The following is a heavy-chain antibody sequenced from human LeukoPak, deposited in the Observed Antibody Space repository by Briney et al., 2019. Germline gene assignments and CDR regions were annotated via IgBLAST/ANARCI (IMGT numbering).Heavy chain of an antibody. J-gene: IGHJ4*02. V-gene: IGHV3-23*01. D-gene: IGHD3-16*01. CDR2: ISGSGGST. Sequence: GGSLRLSCAASGFTFSSYAMSWVRQAPGKGLEWVSAISGSGGSTYYADSVKGRFTISRDNSKNTLYLQMNSLRAEDTAVYYCARDLNRWGEFDYWGQGTPVTVSS. CDR3: ARDLNRWGEFDY. CDR1: GFTFSSYA.